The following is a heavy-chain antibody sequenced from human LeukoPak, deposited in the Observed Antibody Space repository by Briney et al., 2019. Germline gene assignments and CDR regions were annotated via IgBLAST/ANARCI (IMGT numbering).Heavy chain of an antibody. D-gene: IGHD1-14*01. CDR1: GGSISSYY. Sequence: SETLSLTCTVSGGSISSYYWSWIRQPPGKGLEWIGYIYYSGSTNYNPSLKSRVTISVDTSKNQFSLKLSSVTAADTAVYYCASSNHVYYMDVWGKGTTVTVSS. CDR2: IYYSGST. V-gene: IGHV4-59*01. J-gene: IGHJ6*03. CDR3: ASSNHVYYMDV.